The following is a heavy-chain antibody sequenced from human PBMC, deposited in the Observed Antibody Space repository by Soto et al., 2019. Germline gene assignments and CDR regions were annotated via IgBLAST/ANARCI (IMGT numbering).Heavy chain of an antibody. J-gene: IGHJ6*02. CDR1: GFTFTSSA. V-gene: IGHV1-58*01. CDR3: AAEGRIRITMVRGALGGMDV. D-gene: IGHD3-10*01. Sequence: SVKVSCKASGFTFTSSAVQWVRQARGQRLEWIGWIVVGSGNTNHAQKFQERVTITRDMSTSTAYMELSSLRSEDTAVYHCAAEGRIRITMVRGALGGMDVWGQGTTVTVSS. CDR2: IVVGSGNT.